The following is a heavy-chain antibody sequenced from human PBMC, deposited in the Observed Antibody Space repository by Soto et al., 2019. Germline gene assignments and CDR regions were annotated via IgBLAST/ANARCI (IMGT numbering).Heavy chain of an antibody. CDR1: GYTFTSYA. D-gene: IGHD3-3*01. CDR3: AREGVDFWSGSYYYYYMDV. CDR2: INAGNGNT. J-gene: IGHJ6*03. Sequence: GASVKVSCKASGYTFTSYAMHWVRQAPGQRLEWMGWINAGNGNTKYSQKFQGRVTITRDTSASTAYMELSSLRSEDTAVYYCAREGVDFWSGSYYYYYMDVWGKGTTVTVSS. V-gene: IGHV1-3*01.